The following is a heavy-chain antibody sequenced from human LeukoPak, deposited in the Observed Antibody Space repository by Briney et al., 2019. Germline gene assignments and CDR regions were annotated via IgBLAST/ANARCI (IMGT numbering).Heavy chain of an antibody. CDR3: ARAFFPTVGAYDY. CDR2: INWNGGNT. D-gene: IGHD1-26*01. Sequence: GGSLRLSCAASGFTFDDYAMNWVRQAPGKGLEWVSGINWNGGNTAYADSVKGRFTISRDNAKNSLYLQMDSLRAEDTALYYCARAFFPTVGAYDYWGQGTLVTVSS. J-gene: IGHJ4*02. V-gene: IGHV3-20*04. CDR1: GFTFDDYA.